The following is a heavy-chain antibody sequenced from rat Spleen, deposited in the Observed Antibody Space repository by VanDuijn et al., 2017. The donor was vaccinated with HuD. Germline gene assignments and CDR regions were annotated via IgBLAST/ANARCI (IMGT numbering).Heavy chain of an antibody. Sequence: EVQLVESDGGLVRPGRSLKLSCATSGFTFTDFYMAWVRKAPTKGLEWVATISYEGNSIYYRDSVKGRFTISRDNAQSTLYLQMDSLRSEDAATYDCARDGCLRDWYIDVGGPGTRVTVAS. D-gene: IGHD1-6*01. CDR2: ISYEGNSI. CDR3: ARDGCLRDWYIDV. CDR1: GFTFTDFY. J-gene: IGHJ1*01. V-gene: IGHV5-29*01.